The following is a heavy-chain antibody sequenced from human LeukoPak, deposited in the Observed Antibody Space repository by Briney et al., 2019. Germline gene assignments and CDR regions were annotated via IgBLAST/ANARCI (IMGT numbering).Heavy chain of an antibody. CDR3: AKGLGSLVVAATFFGY. CDR2: ISWNSGST. D-gene: IGHD2-15*01. V-gene: IGHV3-9*01. Sequence: PGGSLRLSCAASGFTFDDYAMHWVRQAPGKGLEWVSGISWNSGSTGYADSVKGRFTISRDNAKNSLYLQMNSLRAEDTALYCCAKGLGSLVVAATFFGYWGQGTLVTVSS. CDR1: GFTFDDYA. J-gene: IGHJ4*02.